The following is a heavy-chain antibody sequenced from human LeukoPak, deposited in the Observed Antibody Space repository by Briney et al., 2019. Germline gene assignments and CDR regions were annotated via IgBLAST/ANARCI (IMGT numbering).Heavy chain of an antibody. CDR3: ADFGSGSYIFDY. J-gene: IGHJ4*02. D-gene: IGHD3-10*01. CDR2: ISRNSAT. V-gene: IGHV3-23*01. Sequence: GGSLRLSCVASEFAFSDYAMSWVRQAPGKGPEWVSTISRNSATWYAGSVMGRFTISRDNSKSTLYLQMNSLRGEDTALYYCADFGSGSYIFDYWGQGSLVTVSS. CDR1: EFAFSDYA.